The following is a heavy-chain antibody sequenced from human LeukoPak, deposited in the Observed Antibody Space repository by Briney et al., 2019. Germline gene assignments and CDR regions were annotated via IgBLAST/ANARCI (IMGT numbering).Heavy chain of an antibody. Sequence: RSSETLSLTCTVSGGSISSGSYYWSWIRQPAGKGLEWIGRIYTSGSTNYNPSLKSRVTISVDTSKNQFSLKLSSVPAADTAVYYCASTIGDGSGSYYPFDYWGQGTLVTVSS. V-gene: IGHV4-61*02. J-gene: IGHJ4*02. CDR2: IYTSGST. CDR3: ASTIGDGSGSYYPFDY. D-gene: IGHD3-10*01. CDR1: GGSISSGSYY.